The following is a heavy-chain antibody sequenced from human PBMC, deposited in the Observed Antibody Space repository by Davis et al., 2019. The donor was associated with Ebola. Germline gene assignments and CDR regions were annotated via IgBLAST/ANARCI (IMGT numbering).Heavy chain of an antibody. V-gene: IGHV3-30*04. CDR1: GFTFNRYA. Sequence: LSLTCAASGFTFNRYAMHWVRQAPGKGLEWVAAISYDGSKKYYADFVEGRFTISRDDSKNTLYLQMNSLRAEDTAVYYCSRAPDGMDVWGQGATVTVSS. CDR3: SRAPDGMDV. CDR2: ISYDGSKK. J-gene: IGHJ6*02.